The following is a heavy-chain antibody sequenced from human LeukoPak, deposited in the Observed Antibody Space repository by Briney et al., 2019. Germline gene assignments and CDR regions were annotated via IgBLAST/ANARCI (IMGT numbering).Heavy chain of an antibody. CDR3: AKGSSGGRPYYFDY. J-gene: IGHJ4*02. CDR2: ISSSSSTI. Sequence: GGSLRLSCAASGFTFNTYSMHWVRQAPGKGLEWVSYISSSSSTIYYANSVKGRFTISRDNSKNTLYLQMDSLRAEDTAIYYCAKGSSGGRPYYFDYWGQGTLVTVSS. CDR1: GFTFNTYS. V-gene: IGHV3-48*01. D-gene: IGHD3-22*01.